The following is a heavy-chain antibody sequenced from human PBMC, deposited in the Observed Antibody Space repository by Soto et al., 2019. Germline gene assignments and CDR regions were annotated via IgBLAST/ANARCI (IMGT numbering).Heavy chain of an antibody. Sequence: ASVKVSCKVSGYTLTELSMHWVRQAPGKGLEWMGGFDPEDGETIYAQKFQGRVTMTEDTSTDTAYMELSSLRFEDTAVYYWATGDDFWGGQNYYYYMDVWGKGTTVTVSS. CDR1: GYTLTELS. V-gene: IGHV1-24*01. CDR2: FDPEDGET. CDR3: ATGDDFWGGQNYYYYMDV. D-gene: IGHD3-3*01. J-gene: IGHJ6*03.